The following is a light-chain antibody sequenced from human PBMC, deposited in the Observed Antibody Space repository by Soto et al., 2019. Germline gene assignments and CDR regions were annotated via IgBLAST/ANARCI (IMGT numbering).Light chain of an antibody. J-gene: IGKJ5*01. CDR3: QQYESLPLT. CDR2: DAY. Sequence: DIQMTQSPSSLSASVGDRVTITCQASQDINKNLIWYQQKPGKAHKLLIYDAYALETGVPPRFSGSGSATGFTFTISSLQPEDFATYYCQQYESLPLTFGQGTRLEI. CDR1: QDINKN. V-gene: IGKV1-33*01.